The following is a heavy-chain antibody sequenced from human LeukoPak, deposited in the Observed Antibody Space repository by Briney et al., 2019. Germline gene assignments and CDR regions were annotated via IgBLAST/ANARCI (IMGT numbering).Heavy chain of an antibody. CDR1: GFTFSDYY. V-gene: IGHV3-11*01. Sequence: PGGSLRLSCAVSGFTFSDYYMSWIRQAPGKGLEWVSYIGSGGSTICHADSVKGRFTISRDNAENSLYLQMNSLRAEDTAVYYCARRAPPGRRFDYWGQGTLVTVSS. CDR2: IGSGGSTI. D-gene: IGHD1-14*01. J-gene: IGHJ4*02. CDR3: ARRAPPGRRFDY.